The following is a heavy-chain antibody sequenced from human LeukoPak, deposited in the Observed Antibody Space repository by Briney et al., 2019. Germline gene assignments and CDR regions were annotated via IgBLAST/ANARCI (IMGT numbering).Heavy chain of an antibody. CDR1: GFTFSGSA. D-gene: IGHD6-13*01. V-gene: IGHV3-73*01. Sequence: GGSLRLSCAASGFTFSGSAMHWLRQASGKELDGVGRIRSKANSYATAYAASVKGRFTISRDDSKNTAYLQMNSLRAEDTAVYYCAKEQFRHQVVRGYFDYWGQGTLVAASS. J-gene: IGHJ4*02. CDR3: AKEQFRHQVVRGYFDY. CDR2: IRSKANSYAT.